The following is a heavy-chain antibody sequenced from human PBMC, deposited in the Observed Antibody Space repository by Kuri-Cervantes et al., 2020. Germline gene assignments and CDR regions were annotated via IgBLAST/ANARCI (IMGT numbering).Heavy chain of an antibody. CDR2: IYYSGST. CDR3: ARGGYCSGGSCYDY. V-gene: IGHV4-59*01. Sequence: SETLSLTCTVSGGSISSYYWSWIRQPPGKGLEWIGYIYYSGSTNYNPSLKSRVTISVDTSKNQFSLKLSSVTAADTAVYYCARGGYCSGGSCYDYWGQGTLVTVSS. D-gene: IGHD2-15*01. CDR1: GGSISSYY. J-gene: IGHJ4*02.